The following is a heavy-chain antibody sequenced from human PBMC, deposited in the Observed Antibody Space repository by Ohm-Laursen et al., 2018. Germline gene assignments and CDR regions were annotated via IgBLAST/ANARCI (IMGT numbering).Heavy chain of an antibody. Sequence: SDTLSLTCGVSGYSISTGYYWGWIRQPPGKGLEWIGSIYHSGGTYYNPSLKSRVTILVDTSKNQFSLKMNSVTAADTAVYYCALVATTPIGGWFDPWGQGTLVTVSS. D-gene: IGHD2-15*01. J-gene: IGHJ5*02. CDR3: ALVATTPIGGWFDP. V-gene: IGHV4-38-2*01. CDR1: GYSISTGYY. CDR2: IYHSGGT.